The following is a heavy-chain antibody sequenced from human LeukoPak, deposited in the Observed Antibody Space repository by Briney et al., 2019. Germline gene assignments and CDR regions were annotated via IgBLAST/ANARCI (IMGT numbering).Heavy chain of an antibody. V-gene: IGHV1-2*06. Sequence: APVKVSCKASGYSFTGYYMHWVRQAPGQGLEWMGRINPKRGGTNYAQKFQGRVTLTRDTSISTAHMELSRLTSDDTAVYYCALLWFGELWTKDYWGQGTLVTVSS. CDR1: GYSFTGYY. J-gene: IGHJ4*02. D-gene: IGHD3-10*01. CDR2: INPKRGGT. CDR3: ALLWFGELWTKDY.